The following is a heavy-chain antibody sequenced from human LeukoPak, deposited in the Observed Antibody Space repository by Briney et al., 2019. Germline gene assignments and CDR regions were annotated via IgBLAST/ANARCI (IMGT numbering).Heavy chain of an antibody. CDR1: GYTFTGYY. Sequence: GASVKVSCKASGYTFTGYYMHWVRQAPGQGLEWMGWINPNSGGTNYAQKFQGWVTMTRDTSISTAYMELSRLRSDDTAVYYCARDGDYDSSGYLGGPADAGSLNYWGQGTLVTVSS. J-gene: IGHJ4*02. CDR2: INPNSGGT. CDR3: ARDGDYDSSGYLGGPADAGSLNY. D-gene: IGHD3-22*01. V-gene: IGHV1-2*04.